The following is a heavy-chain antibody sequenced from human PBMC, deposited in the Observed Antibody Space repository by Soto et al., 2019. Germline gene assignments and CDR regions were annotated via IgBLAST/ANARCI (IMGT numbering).Heavy chain of an antibody. CDR3: ASDLDGSGDYYNAY. Sequence: ASGKVCWKASGCSFIGYYMHWVRQVPGQGLEWMGWINPNRGATNYAQNLRGRVTMTTDTSTNTAYMELRSLRDDDTAVYYCASDLDGSGDYYNAYWGRGTLVPGSS. CDR2: INPNRGAT. CDR1: GCSFIGYY. J-gene: IGHJ4*01. D-gene: IGHD3-10*01. V-gene: IGHV1-2*02.